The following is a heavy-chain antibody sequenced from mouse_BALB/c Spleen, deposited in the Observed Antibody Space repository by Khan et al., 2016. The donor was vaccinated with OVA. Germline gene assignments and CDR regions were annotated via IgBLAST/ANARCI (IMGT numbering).Heavy chain of an antibody. D-gene: IGHD2-3*01. J-gene: IGHJ4*01. V-gene: IGHV3-2*02. CDR3: ARDGSRYNYAMDY. CDR2: ISYSGST. Sequence: EVQLQESGPGLVKPSQSLSLTCTVTGYSITSDYAWNWIRQFPGNKLEWMGYISYSGSTNYNPALKSRISITRDTSKNQFFLQLNYVTTEDTATYYCARDGSRYNYAMDYWGQGTSVTVSA. CDR1: GYSITSDYA.